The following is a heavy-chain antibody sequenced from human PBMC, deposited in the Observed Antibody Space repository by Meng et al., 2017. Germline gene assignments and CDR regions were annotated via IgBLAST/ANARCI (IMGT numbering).Heavy chain of an antibody. CDR2: ISHSGST. J-gene: IGHJ4*02. Sequence: QLALQHVVTGQFKPSETLSLTCALFGGSFNGYFWTWVRQPPGKGLEWIGEISHSGSTNYNPSLKSRVTISQDTSKNQFSLKLYSVTAADTAVYYCARGQVDYDILTGNLDYWGQGTLVTVSS. CDR1: GGSFNGYF. D-gene: IGHD3-9*01. CDR3: ARGQVDYDILTGNLDY. V-gene: IGHV4-34*01.